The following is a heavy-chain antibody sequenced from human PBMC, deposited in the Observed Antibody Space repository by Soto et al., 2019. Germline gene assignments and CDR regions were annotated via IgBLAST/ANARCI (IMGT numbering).Heavy chain of an antibody. CDR2: INAGNGNT. D-gene: IGHD2-15*01. CDR1: GYTFTSYA. Sequence: QVQLVQSGAEVKKPGASVKVSCKASGYTFTSYAMHWVRQAPGQRLEWMGWINAGNGNTKYSQKFQGRVTITRDTSASTAYMALSSLRSEDPAVDYCARGPGGPDGPGDYWGQGTLVTVSS. J-gene: IGHJ4*02. CDR3: ARGPGGPDGPGDY. V-gene: IGHV1-3*01.